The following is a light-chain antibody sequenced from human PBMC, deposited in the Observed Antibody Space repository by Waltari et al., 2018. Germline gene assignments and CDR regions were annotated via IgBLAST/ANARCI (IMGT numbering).Light chain of an antibody. CDR2: AAS. Sequence: DIQMTQSPSSLSASVGDRVSIPCRASQDIGNYLAWYQKKPGKAPKLLIYAASVLQAGVPSRFSGSRSGPDFTLTISSLQPEDAATYFCLKYVTAPPTFGQGTKVEIK. CDR1: QDIGNY. V-gene: IGKV1-27*01. CDR3: LKYVTAPPT. J-gene: IGKJ1*01.